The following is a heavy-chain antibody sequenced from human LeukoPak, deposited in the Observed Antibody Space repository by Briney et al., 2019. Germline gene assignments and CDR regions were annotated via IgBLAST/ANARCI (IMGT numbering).Heavy chain of an antibody. D-gene: IGHD3-22*01. CDR1: GGSLSTYY. V-gene: IGHV4-59*01. CDR3: ARSFSPNYYDLLDY. Sequence: PGTLSLTCTVSGGSLSTYYRSWIRQPPGKGLEWIGYIYYSGCTTYNPSLESRVTISLDTSKTQFSLKLNSVTAADTAMYYCARSFSPNYYDLLDYWGQGTLVTVSS. CDR2: IYYSGCT. J-gene: IGHJ4*02.